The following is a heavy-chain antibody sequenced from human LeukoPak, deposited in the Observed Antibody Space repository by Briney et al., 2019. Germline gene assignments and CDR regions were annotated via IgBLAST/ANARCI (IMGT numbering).Heavy chain of an antibody. V-gene: IGHV3-30*02. Sequence: GGSLRLSCAASGFTFSSYGMHWVRQAPGKGLEWVAFIRYDGSNKYYADSVKGRFTISRDNSKNTLYLQMNSLRAEDTAVYYCAKETPDYYDSSGYNIDIWGQGTMVTVSS. D-gene: IGHD3-22*01. CDR3: AKETPDYYDSSGYNIDI. CDR1: GFTFSSYG. CDR2: IRYDGSNK. J-gene: IGHJ3*02.